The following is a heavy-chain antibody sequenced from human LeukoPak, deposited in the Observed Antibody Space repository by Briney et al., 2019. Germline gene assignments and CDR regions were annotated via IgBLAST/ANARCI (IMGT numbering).Heavy chain of an antibody. V-gene: IGHV3-23*01. Sequence: PGGSLRLSCAASGFTFSSYAMSWVRQAPGKGLEWVSAISGSGGSTYYADSVKGRFTISRDNSKNTLYLQMNSLRAEDTAVYYCARAVGATGDAFDIWGQGTMVTVSS. CDR2: ISGSGGST. J-gene: IGHJ3*02. D-gene: IGHD1-26*01. CDR3: ARAVGATGDAFDI. CDR1: GFTFSSYA.